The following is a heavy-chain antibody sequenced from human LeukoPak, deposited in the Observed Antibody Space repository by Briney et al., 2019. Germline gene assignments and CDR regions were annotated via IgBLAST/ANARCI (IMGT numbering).Heavy chain of an antibody. V-gene: IGHV3-23*01. J-gene: IGHJ4*02. Sequence: GGSLRLSCAASGFTFSSYALSWVRQAPGKGLECASAISGSGGSTYSADSLKGRFTISRDNSKNTLYLQINSLRTDDTAVFYCARGGLGSAFDNWGQGTLVTVSS. CDR3: ARGGLGSAFDN. CDR2: ISGSGGST. D-gene: IGHD6-19*01. CDR1: GFTFSSYA.